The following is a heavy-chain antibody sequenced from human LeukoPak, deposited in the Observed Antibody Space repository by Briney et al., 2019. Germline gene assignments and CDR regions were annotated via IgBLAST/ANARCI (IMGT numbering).Heavy chain of an antibody. V-gene: IGHV4-39*07. J-gene: IGHJ4*02. CDR1: GGSMSINSYY. Sequence: SETLSLTCSVSGGSMSINSYYWVWIRQPPGKGLEWIGSMYVGGSTHYNPSLKSRVTISEDTAKNQFSLRLRSVTAADTAVYYCARDADYDILTGYSGFDYWGQGTPVTVSS. CDR3: ARDADYDILTGYSGFDY. CDR2: MYVGGST. D-gene: IGHD3-9*01.